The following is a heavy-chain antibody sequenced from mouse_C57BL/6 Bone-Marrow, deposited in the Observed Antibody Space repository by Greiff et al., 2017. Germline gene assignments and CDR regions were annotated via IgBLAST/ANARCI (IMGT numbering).Heavy chain of an antibody. CDR2: IDPANGNT. CDR1: GFTIKNTY. V-gene: IGHV14-3*01. Sequence: VQLQQSVAELVRPGASVKLSCTASGFTIKNTYMHWVKQRPEQGLEWIGRIDPANGNTTYAPKFQGKATITADTSSNTAYMQLSSLTSEDTAIYYCARDWDAFDYWGQGTTLTVSS. CDR3: ARDWDAFDY. J-gene: IGHJ2*01. D-gene: IGHD4-1*01.